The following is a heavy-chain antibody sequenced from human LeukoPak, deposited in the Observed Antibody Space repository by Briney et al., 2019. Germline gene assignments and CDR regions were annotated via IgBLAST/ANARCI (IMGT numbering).Heavy chain of an antibody. CDR3: ARAVEMATITGYWYFDL. D-gene: IGHD5-24*01. CDR1: GGSFSGYY. CDR2: INHSGST. Sequence: SETLSLTCAVYGGSFSGYYWSWIRQPPGKGLEWIGEINHSGSTNYNPSLKSRVTISVDTSKNQFSLKLSSMTAADTAVYYCARAVEMATITGYWYFDLWGRGTLVTVSS. V-gene: IGHV4-34*01. J-gene: IGHJ2*01.